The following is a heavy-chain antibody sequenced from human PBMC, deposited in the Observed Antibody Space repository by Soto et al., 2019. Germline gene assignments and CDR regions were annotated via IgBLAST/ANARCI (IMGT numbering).Heavy chain of an antibody. V-gene: IGHV5-51*01. D-gene: IGHD3-3*01. CDR1: GYSFTNYW. Sequence: PGESLKISCNGSGYSFTNYWICWVGQMPWKGLERMGIIYPGDSDTTYSPSFQGQVTISADKSISTAYLQWSSLKASDTAMYYCARPSRGDFWSGYRRPKYYYGMDVWGQGTTVTVSS. CDR2: IYPGDSDT. J-gene: IGHJ6*02. CDR3: ARPSRGDFWSGYRRPKYYYGMDV.